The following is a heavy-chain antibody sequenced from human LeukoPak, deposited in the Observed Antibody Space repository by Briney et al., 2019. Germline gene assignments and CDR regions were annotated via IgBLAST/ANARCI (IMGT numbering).Heavy chain of an antibody. V-gene: IGHV3-15*01. CDR2: IKSKTDGETT. D-gene: IGHD3-22*01. CDR1: GFTFSNAW. J-gene: IGHJ4*02. CDR3: ITDIFLLVVMHDY. Sequence: GGSLRLSCAASGFTFSNAWMSWVRQAPGKGLEWVGRIKSKTDGETTDYAARVKGRFTISRDDSKNTLYLEMNSLQTEDRAVYYCITDIFLLVVMHDYWGQGTLVTVSS.